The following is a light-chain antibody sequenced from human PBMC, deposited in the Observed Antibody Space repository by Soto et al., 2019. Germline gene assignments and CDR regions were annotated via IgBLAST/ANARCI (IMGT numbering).Light chain of an antibody. CDR3: ETWDSGLSAVV. V-gene: IGLV1-51*02. CDR2: ENN. J-gene: IGLJ2*01. Sequence: QSVLTQPPSVSAAPGQKVTISCSGSSSNIGNNYVSWYQQLPGTAPKFLIYENNKRPSGIPDRFSGSKSGTSATLGITGLQTGYEADYYCETWDSGLSAVVFGGGTKLTVL. CDR1: SSNIGNNY.